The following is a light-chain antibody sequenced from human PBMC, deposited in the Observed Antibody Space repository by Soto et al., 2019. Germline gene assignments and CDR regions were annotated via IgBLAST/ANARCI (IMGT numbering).Light chain of an antibody. Sequence: QTVVTQSPSASASLGASVKLTCTLSSGHSSYAIAWHQQQPEKGPRYLMKLNSDGSHSKGDGIPDRFSGSSSGAERYLTISSLQSEDEADYYCQTWGTGNNVFGSGTQLTVL. CDR2: LNSDGSH. CDR1: SGHSSYA. V-gene: IGLV4-69*01. CDR3: QTWGTGNNV. J-gene: IGLJ6*01.